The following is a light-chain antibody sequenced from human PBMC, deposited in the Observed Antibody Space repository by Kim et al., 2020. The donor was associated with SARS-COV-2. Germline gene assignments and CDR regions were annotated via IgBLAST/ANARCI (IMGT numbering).Light chain of an antibody. CDR1: YD. V-gene: IGLV1-40*01. CDR2: DDT. Sequence: YDVHWYQQLPGTAPKLLIDDDTNRPSGVPARLSGSKSGTSASLAITGLQADDEADYYCQSYDSSLNAWVFGGGTKLTVL. J-gene: IGLJ3*02. CDR3: QSYDSSLNAWV.